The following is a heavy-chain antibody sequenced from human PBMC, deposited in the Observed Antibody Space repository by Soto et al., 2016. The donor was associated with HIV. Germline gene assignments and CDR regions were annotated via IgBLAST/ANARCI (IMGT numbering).Heavy chain of an antibody. CDR2: MNPKNGDT. CDR1: GYTFTNYD. D-gene: IGHD3-10*01. CDR3: VRAPGWGVTDWYFDL. J-gene: IGHJ2*01. Sequence: QVQLVQSGAEVKRTGASVKVSCKASGYTFTNYDINWVRQATGQGLEWMGWMNPKNGDTGYAQKFQGRVSITRNTSIRTAYMELRSLTSEDTAVYYCVRAPGWGVTDWYFDLWGRGTLVTVSS. V-gene: IGHV1-8*03.